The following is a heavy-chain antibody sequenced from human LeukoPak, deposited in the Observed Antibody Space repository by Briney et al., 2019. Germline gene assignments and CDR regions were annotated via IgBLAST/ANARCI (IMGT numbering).Heavy chain of an antibody. D-gene: IGHD5-18*01. J-gene: IGHJ4*02. Sequence: GGSLRVSCAASGFTFSSYGMHWVRQAPGKGLEWVAFIRYDGSNKYYADSVKGRFTISRDNSKNTLYLQMNGLRAEDTAVYYCFSGGYSYLSIRPFDYWGQGTLVTVSS. CDR2: IRYDGSNK. V-gene: IGHV3-30*02. CDR1: GFTFSSYG. CDR3: FSGGYSYLSIRPFDY.